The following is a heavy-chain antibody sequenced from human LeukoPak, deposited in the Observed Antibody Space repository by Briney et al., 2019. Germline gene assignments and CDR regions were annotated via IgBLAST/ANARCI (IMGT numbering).Heavy chain of an antibody. V-gene: IGHV4-39*01. CDR1: GGSISSSSYY. J-gene: IGHJ6*03. D-gene: IGHD3-9*01. Sequence: SETLSLTCTVSGGSISSSSYYWGWIRQPPGKGLEWIGSIYYSGSTYYNPSLKSRVTISVDTSKNQFSLKLSSVTAADTAVYYCSRRMVFYIRYFDTTGMDVWCKGTTVTVSS. CDR3: SRRMVFYIRYFDTTGMDV. CDR2: IYYSGST.